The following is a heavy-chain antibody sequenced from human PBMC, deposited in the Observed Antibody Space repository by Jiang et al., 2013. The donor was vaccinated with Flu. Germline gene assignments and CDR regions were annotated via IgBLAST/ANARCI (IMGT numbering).Heavy chain of an antibody. J-gene: IGHJ5*02. V-gene: IGHV3-7*01. CDR3: ARVGVVARPDKGWFDP. Sequence: GSVKGRFTISRDNAKNSLYLQMNSLRAEDTAVYYCARVGVVARPDKGWFDPWGQGTLVTVSS. D-gene: IGHD6-6*01.